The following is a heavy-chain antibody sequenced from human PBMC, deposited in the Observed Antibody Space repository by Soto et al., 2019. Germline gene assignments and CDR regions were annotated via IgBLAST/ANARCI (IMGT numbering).Heavy chain of an antibody. J-gene: IGHJ5*02. CDR2: IYYSGST. D-gene: IGHD3-3*01. CDR1: GGSISSSSYY. Sequence: SETLSLTCTVSGGSISSSSYYWGWIRQPPGKGLEWIGSIYYSGSTYYNPSLKSRVTISVDTSKNQFSLKLSSVTAADTAVYNCARHGRITIFGIDPWGQGTLVTVSS. CDR3: ARHGRITIFGIDP. V-gene: IGHV4-39*01.